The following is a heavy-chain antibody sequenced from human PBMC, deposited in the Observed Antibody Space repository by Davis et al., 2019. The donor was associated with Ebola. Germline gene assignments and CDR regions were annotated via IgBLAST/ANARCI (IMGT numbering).Heavy chain of an antibody. CDR3: ARHGVFLAGLDIVLVPAPADY. V-gene: IGHV5-10-1*01. J-gene: IGHJ4*02. CDR2: IDPSDSYT. CDR1: GYSFTSYW. D-gene: IGHD2-2*03. Sequence: GESLKISCKGSGYSFTSYWISWVRQMPGKGLEWMGRIDPSDSYTNYSPSFQGHVTISADKSISTAYLQWSSLKASDTAMYYCARHGVFLAGLDIVLVPAPADYWGQGTLVTVSS.